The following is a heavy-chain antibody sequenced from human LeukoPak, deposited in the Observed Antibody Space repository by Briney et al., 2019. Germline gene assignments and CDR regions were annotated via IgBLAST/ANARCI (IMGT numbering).Heavy chain of an antibody. V-gene: IGHV4-34*01. J-gene: IGHJ4*02. CDR2: INHSGST. D-gene: IGHD5-18*01. Sequence: SETLSLTCAVYGGSFSGYYWSWIRQPPGKGLEWIGEINHSGSTNYNPSLKSRVTISVDTSKNQLSLKLSSVTAADTAVYYCARGGYSYVDYWGQGTLVTVSS. CDR1: GGSFSGYY. CDR3: ARGGYSYVDY.